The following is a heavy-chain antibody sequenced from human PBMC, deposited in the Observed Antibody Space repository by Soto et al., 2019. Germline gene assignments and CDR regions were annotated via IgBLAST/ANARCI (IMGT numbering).Heavy chain of an antibody. CDR2: ISYDGSNK. CDR3: VGGQSYFDY. V-gene: IGHV3-30*03. D-gene: IGHD3-10*01. CDR1: GFPISSYG. J-gene: IGHJ4*02. Sequence: QVQLVESGGGVVQPGRSLRLSCAASGFPISSYGMHWVREAPGKGLEWVAVISYDGSNKYYADSVKGRFTISRDNSASTLYLQMNSLRPEDTALYYCVGGQSYFDYRGQGTLVTVSP.